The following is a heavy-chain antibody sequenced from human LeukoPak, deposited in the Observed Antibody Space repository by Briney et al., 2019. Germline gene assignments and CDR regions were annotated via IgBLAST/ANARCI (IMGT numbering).Heavy chain of an antibody. CDR3: ARDRASGRNWFDP. J-gene: IGHJ5*02. CDR2: MYYRGST. V-gene: IGHV4-34*11. D-gene: IGHD5-24*01. Sequence: PSETLSLTCAVYGGSFIGFHWNWIRQAPGKGLEWIGYMYYRGSTKYNPSLKSRVAISVDTSKNQFFLKLTSVTAADTAVYYCARDRASGRNWFDPWGQGTPVTVSS. CDR1: GGSFIGFH.